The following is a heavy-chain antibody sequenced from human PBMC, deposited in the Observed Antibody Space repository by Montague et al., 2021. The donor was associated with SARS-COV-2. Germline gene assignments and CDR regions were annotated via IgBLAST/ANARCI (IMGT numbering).Heavy chain of an antibody. V-gene: IGHV3-7*01. Sequence: SLRLSCAASGFTFSSYWMSWVRQAPGKGLEWVANIKQDGSEKYYVDSVKGRFTISRDNAKDSLHLQMNSLRAEDTAVYYCARDLRYFDWLFHSSGYYNYFDYWGQGTLVTVSS. CDR2: IKQDGSEK. J-gene: IGHJ4*02. CDR1: GFTFSSYW. D-gene: IGHD3-9*01. CDR3: ARDLRYFDWLFHSSGYYNYFDY.